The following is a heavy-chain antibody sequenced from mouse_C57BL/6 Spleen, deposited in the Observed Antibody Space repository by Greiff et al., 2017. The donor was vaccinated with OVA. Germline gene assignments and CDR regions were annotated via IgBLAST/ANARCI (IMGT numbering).Heavy chain of an antibody. J-gene: IGHJ4*01. D-gene: IGHD2-2*01. V-gene: IGHV1-7*01. CDR3: ARSWDGYDEGYYARDY. CDR2: ITTSSGYT. CDR1: GYTFTSYW. Sequence: QVPLQQSGAELAKPGASVKLSCKASGYTFTSYWIHCVKQTPGQGLDWIGYITTSSGYTKYNHQFKDKATLNADKSSSTAYMQRSSRTYEESAVYYGARSWDGYDEGYYARDYWGQGTSVTVSS.